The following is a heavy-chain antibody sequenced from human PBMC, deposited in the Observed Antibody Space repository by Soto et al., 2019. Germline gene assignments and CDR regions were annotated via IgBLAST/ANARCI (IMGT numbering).Heavy chain of an antibody. Sequence: PGGPLRFPCAPSGFTFSGDGMSWVRQAPGKGLEWVSLITDNGGSTYYADSVKGRFTISRDNTKNTLFLQMNSLRAEDTAVYYCAKERATTTAFDYWGQGALVTVSS. CDR3: AKERATTTAFDY. V-gene: IGHV3-23*01. D-gene: IGHD4-17*01. CDR2: ITDNGGST. CDR1: GFTFSGDG. J-gene: IGHJ4*02.